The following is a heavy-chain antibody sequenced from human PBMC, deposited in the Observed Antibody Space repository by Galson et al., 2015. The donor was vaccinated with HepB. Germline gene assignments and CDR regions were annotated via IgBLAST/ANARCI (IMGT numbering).Heavy chain of an antibody. J-gene: IGHJ4*02. CDR2: IRYDGSIK. Sequence: SLRPSCAASGFTCSNYGMHWVRQAPGKRLEWVASIRYDGSIKYYAASVKGRFTISRDNSKNTLYLQMNSLRAEDTAVYYCARNTPSSGYHGLHYGGQGTLVTVSS. CDR3: ARNTPSSGYHGLHY. V-gene: IGHV3-30*02. D-gene: IGHD5-12*01. CDR1: GFTCSNYG.